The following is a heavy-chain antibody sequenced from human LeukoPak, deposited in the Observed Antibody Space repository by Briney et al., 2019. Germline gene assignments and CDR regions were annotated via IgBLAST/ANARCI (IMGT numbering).Heavy chain of an antibody. CDR3: ARDGVYYDSSGYYYDYFDY. D-gene: IGHD3-22*01. CDR1: GFTFSSYA. Sequence: GGSLRLSCAASGFTFSSYAMHWVRQAPGKGLEWVAVRSYDGSNKYYADSVKGRFTISRDNSKNTLYLQMNSLRAEDTAVYYCARDGVYYDSSGYYYDYFDYWGQGTLVTVSS. J-gene: IGHJ4*02. CDR2: RSYDGSNK. V-gene: IGHV3-30*04.